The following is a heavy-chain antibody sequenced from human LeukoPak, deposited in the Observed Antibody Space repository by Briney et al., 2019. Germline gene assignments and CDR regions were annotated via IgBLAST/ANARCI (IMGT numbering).Heavy chain of an antibody. J-gene: IGHJ4*02. D-gene: IGHD1-26*01. CDR1: GFTFSSYG. V-gene: IGHV3-20*04. CDR3: ARRSGTYEDPPDC. Sequence: GGTLRLSCAASGFTFSSYGMSWVRQVPGKGLEWVCSIHWNGAGIAYADSVRGRFTISRDNAKKTLYLQMNSLRAEDTALYYCARRSGTYEDPPDCWGQGTLVTVSA. CDR2: IHWNGAGI.